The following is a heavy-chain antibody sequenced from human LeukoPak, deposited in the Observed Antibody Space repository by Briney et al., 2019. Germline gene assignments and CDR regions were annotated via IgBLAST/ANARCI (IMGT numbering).Heavy chain of an antibody. V-gene: IGHV1-2*02. CDR3: ARDQRGSGGLDY. CDR1: GYTFTCYY. CDR2: INPNSGGT. D-gene: IGHD3-10*01. J-gene: IGHJ4*02. Sequence: ASVKVSCKSSGYTFTCYYMHWVRQAPGQGLEWMGWINPNSGGTNYAQKFQGRVTMTRDTSISTAYMELSRLRSDDTAVYYCARDQRGSGGLDYWGQGTLVTVSS.